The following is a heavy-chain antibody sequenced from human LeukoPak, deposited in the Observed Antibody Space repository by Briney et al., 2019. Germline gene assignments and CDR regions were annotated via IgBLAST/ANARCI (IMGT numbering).Heavy chain of an antibody. CDR2: ISAYNGNT. J-gene: IGHJ6*04. CDR3: ARDCSGGSCYSYYYYGMDV. Sequence: ASVKVSCKAPGYTFTSYGISWVRQAPGQGLEWMGWISAYNGNTNYAQKLQGRVTMTTDTSTSTAYMELRSLRSDDTAVYYCARDCSGGSCYSYYYYGMDVWGKGTTVTVSS. V-gene: IGHV1-18*04. D-gene: IGHD2-15*01. CDR1: GYTFTSYG.